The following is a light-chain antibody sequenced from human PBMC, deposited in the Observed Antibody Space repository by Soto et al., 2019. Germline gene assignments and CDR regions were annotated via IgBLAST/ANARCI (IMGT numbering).Light chain of an antibody. CDR1: QSVGPY. CDR2: EAS. CDR3: RQRTNWPPLT. Sequence: EIVLTQSPATLSWSPGERASLSCSASQSVGPYLAWYQQKPGQAPRLLIYEASHRATGIPARFSGSGAGTEFTLNIRGLEPEEFAVYYCRQRTNWPPLTFGGGTKVEI. J-gene: IGKJ4*01. V-gene: IGKV3-11*01.